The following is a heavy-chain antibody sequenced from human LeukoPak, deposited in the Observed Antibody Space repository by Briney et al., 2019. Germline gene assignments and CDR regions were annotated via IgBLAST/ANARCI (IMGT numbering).Heavy chain of an antibody. J-gene: IGHJ4*02. CDR2: ISGSGGST. D-gene: IGHD1-1*01. CDR3: AKDPAGPVDY. Sequence: GASLRLSCTASGFTFSSYAMSWVRQAPGKGLEWVSAISGSGGSTYYADSVKGRFTISRDNSKNTLYLQMNSLRAEDTAVYYCAKDPAGPVDYWGQGTLVTVSS. CDR1: GFTFSSYA. V-gene: IGHV3-23*01.